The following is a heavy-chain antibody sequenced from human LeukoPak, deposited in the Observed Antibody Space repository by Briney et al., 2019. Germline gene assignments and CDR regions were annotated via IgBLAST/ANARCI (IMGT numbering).Heavy chain of an antibody. CDR2: INTDGSST. V-gene: IGHV3-74*01. D-gene: IGHD2-15*01. Sequence: GGSLRLSCAASGFTFSSYWMHWVRQAPGKGLVWVSRINTDGSSTSYADSVKGRFTISRDNSKNTLYLQVNSLRAEDTAVYYCARADCSGGNCYSIYWGQGTLVTVSS. CDR3: ARADCSGGNCYSIY. CDR1: GFTFSSYW. J-gene: IGHJ4*02.